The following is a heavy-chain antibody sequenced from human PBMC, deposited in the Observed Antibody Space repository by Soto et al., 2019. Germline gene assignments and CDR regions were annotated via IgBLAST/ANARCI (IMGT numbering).Heavy chain of an antibody. CDR3: ASWGPHDFWSGWKSFDY. J-gene: IGHJ4*02. CDR1: GYSLTELS. Sequence: GASVKVSCKVSGYSLTELSMHWVRQAPGKGLEWMGGSDPEDGERVYAQKFQGRVTMTEDPSTATAYMELSSLRSKDTAVYYCASWGPHDFWSGWKSFDYWGQGTLVTVSS. D-gene: IGHD3-3*01. V-gene: IGHV1-24*01. CDR2: SDPEDGER.